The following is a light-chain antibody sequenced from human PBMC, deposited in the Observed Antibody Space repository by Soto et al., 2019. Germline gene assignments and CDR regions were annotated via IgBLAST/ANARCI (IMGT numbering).Light chain of an antibody. Sequence: EIVLTQSPATLSLSPGERATLSCRASQSVSNYLAWFQQKPGQAPRHLIYDPSHRAAGIPARFSVSGSGTDFTLTISSLEREDFAVYSCQQRSSWLLLTFGGGAKVEI. CDR1: QSVSNY. CDR3: QQRSSWLLLT. V-gene: IGKV3-11*01. CDR2: DPS. J-gene: IGKJ4*01.